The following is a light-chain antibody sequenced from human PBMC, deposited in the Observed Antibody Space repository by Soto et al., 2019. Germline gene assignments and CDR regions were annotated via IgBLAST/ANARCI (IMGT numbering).Light chain of an antibody. CDR2: EVS. J-gene: IGLJ2*01. CDR3: TSYVANSSFV. Sequence: QSALTQPPSASGSPGRSVTSSCTGTRSDVGGYYNVSWYQQLPGKAPKVMIYEVSKRPSGVPDRFSGSKSGNTASLTVSGPQAVDEAYCYCTSYVANSSFVFGGGTQLTVL. V-gene: IGLV2-8*01. CDR1: RSDVGGYYN.